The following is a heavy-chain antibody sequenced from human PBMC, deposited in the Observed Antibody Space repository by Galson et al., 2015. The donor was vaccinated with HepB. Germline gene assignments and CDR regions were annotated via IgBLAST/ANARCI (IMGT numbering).Heavy chain of an antibody. V-gene: IGHV3-48*02. D-gene: IGHD3-22*01. Sequence: SLRLSCAASGFTLKSFSMNWVRQAPGKGLEWLSYISSTSTTTYYANSVKGRFTISRDNAQKSLYLQMNHLRDEDTAVYYCVREYYDSSGHFAFDLWGQGTLVTVSS. CDR3: VREYYDSSGHFAFDL. CDR1: GFTLKSFS. CDR2: ISSTSTTT. J-gene: IGHJ4*02.